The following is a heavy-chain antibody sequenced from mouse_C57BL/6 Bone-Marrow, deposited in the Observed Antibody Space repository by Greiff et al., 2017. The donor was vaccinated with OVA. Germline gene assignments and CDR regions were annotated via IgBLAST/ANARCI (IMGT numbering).Heavy chain of an antibody. CDR3: ARHWDNYAMDY. J-gene: IGHJ4*01. V-gene: IGHV5-12*01. D-gene: IGHD4-1*01. CDR2: ISNGGGST. CDR1: GFTFSDYY. Sequence: EVKLVESGGGLVQPGGSLKLSCAASGFTFSDYYMYWVRQTPEKRLEWVAYISNGGGSTYYPDTVKGRFTISRDNATNTLYLQMSRLKSEDTAMYYCARHWDNYAMDYWGQGTSVTVSS.